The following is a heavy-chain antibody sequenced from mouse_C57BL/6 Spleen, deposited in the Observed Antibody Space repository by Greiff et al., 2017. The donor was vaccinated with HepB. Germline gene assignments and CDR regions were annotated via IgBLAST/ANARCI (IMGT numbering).Heavy chain of an antibody. CDR1: GFTFSSYA. CDR3: AREEGLYDYDPAWFAY. D-gene: IGHD2-4*01. CDR2: ISDGGSYT. V-gene: IGHV5-4*01. J-gene: IGHJ3*01. Sequence: EAKVVESGGGLVKPGGSLKLSCAASGFTFSSYAMSWVRQTPEKRLEWVATISDGGSYTYYPDNVKGRFTISRDNAKNNLYLQMSHLKSEDTAMYYCAREEGLYDYDPAWFAYWGQGTLVTVSA.